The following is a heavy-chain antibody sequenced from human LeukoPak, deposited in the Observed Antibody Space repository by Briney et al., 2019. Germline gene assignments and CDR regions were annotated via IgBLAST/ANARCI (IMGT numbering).Heavy chain of an antibody. CDR3: ARLGPLWLGAFDI. CDR2: IYYSGST. V-gene: IGHV4-39*01. D-gene: IGHD3-10*01. Sequence: PSETLSLTCTVSVGSISSSSYYWGWIRQPPGKGLEWIGSIYYSGSTYYNPSLKSRVTISVDTSKNQFSLKLSSVTAADAAVYYCARLGPLWLGAFDIWGQGTMVTVSS. CDR1: VGSISSSSYY. J-gene: IGHJ3*02.